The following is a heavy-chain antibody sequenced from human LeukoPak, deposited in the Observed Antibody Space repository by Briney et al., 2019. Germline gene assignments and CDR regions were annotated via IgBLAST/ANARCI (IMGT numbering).Heavy chain of an antibody. Sequence: GGSLRLSWSASGFTFSSYGMHWVRQAPGKGLEWVAVIWYDGSNKYSADSVKGRFTIYIDNSKNTLSLQMNSLRAEDTAVSYCTTYPMVYAINSWGQGPLVTVSS. V-gene: IGHV3-33*01. CDR3: TTYPMVYAINS. CDR2: IWYDGSNK. D-gene: IGHD2-8*01. CDR1: GFTFSSYG. J-gene: IGHJ4*02.